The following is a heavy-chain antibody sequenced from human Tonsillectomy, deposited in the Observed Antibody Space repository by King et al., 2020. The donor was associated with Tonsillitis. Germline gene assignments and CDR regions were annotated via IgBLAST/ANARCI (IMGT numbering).Heavy chain of an antibody. CDR2: ISYDGSRK. D-gene: IGHD6-25*01. CDR3: ARERLYNIGWGIDH. J-gene: IGHJ4*02. CDR1: GFTFSSYG. V-gene: IGHV3-30*19. Sequence: QLQLVQSGGGVVQPGRSLRLSCETSGFTFSSYGMHWVRQAPGKGLEWVAVISYDGSRKHHTDSVKGRFTISRDNSKNTVYLQMNSLRAEDTAVYYCARERLYNIGWGIDHWGQGTLVTVSS.